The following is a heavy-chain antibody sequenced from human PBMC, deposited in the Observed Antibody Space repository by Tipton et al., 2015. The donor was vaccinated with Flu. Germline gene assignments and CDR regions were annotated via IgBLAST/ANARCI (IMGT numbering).Heavy chain of an antibody. CDR3: AKDGYSYVNGALDI. J-gene: IGHJ3*02. D-gene: IGHD5-18*01. CDR2: ISWNGNHR. CDR1: GFTFHDYA. V-gene: IGHV3-9*03. Sequence: RSLRLSCAASGFTFHDYAMHWVRQVPGQGLQWVSSISWNGNHRGYADSVRGRFTISRDNAKNSLYLEMNGLRVEDVALYYCAKDGYSYVNGALDIWGQGTMVTVSS.